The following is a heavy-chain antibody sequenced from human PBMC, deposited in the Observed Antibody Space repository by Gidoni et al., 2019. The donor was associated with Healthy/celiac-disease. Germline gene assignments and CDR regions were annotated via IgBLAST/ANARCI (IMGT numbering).Heavy chain of an antibody. Sequence: EVQLLESGGGLVQPGGSLRLSCAASGLTFSSYAMSWVRQAPGKGRECVSAISGIGVSTYYADSVKGRFTISRDNSKNTLYLQMNSLRAEDTAVYYCANTRVVWYYFDYWGQGTLVTVSS. CDR1: GLTFSSYA. V-gene: IGHV3-23*01. J-gene: IGHJ4*02. CDR3: ANTRVVWYYFDY. CDR2: ISGIGVST. D-gene: IGHD2-15*01.